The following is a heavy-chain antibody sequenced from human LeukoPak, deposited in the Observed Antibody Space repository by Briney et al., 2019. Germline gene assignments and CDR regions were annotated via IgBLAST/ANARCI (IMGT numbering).Heavy chain of an antibody. D-gene: IGHD3-10*01. Sequence: GGSLRLSCEASGFRLDNYWMTWVRQAPGKGLEWVADINEDGSKIYSLDSVKGRFTISRDNAKNPLSLQLNTLRAEDTAVYYCARWSHVSGRWFLDNWGRGTLVSVSS. J-gene: IGHJ4*02. CDR3: ARWSHVSGRWFLDN. CDR2: INEDGSKI. V-gene: IGHV3-7*05. CDR1: GFRLDNYW.